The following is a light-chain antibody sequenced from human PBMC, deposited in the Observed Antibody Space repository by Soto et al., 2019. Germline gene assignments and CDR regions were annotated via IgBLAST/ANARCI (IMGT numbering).Light chain of an antibody. J-gene: IGLJ1*01. Sequence: QSALTQPASVSGSPGQSITISCTGTSSDVGGFDFVSWYQHHPGKAPKLMICDVSNRPSGVSNRFSGSKSGNTASLTISGLQAEDEADYYCSSYASSSTPYVFGTGTKVTVL. CDR1: SSDVGGFDF. V-gene: IGLV2-14*03. CDR2: DVS. CDR3: SSYASSSTPYV.